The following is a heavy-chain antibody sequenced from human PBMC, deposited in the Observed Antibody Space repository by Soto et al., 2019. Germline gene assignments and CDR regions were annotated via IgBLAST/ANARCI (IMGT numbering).Heavy chain of an antibody. D-gene: IGHD3-3*01. CDR1: GFNCGSFA. CDR2: MSYDGNKK. Sequence: GGALRLSCTAPGFNCGSFAMHWVRQAPGKGLEWLSVMSYDGNKKYYADSVKARFPLSRDNSNTTLFLQITSMSPDYTALHYCAKATLTIFGVVQERDAMDVCRQVTTVTVSS. CDR3: AKATLTIFGVVQERDAMDV. V-gene: IGHV3-30-3*01. J-gene: IGHJ6*02.